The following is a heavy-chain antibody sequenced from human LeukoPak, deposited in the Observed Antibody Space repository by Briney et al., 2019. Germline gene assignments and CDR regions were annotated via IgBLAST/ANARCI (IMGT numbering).Heavy chain of an antibody. D-gene: IGHD6-13*01. J-gene: IGHJ4*02. CDR2: IYYSEST. CDR1: GGSIRNYY. Sequence: AETLSLTCTVSGGSIRNYYWSWIRQPPGKGLEWIGYIYYSESTNNNFSLKSRVTISLDTSKNQFSLKPSSVTAADTAVYYCARQRCLGSSCHFDYWGQGTLVTVSS. CDR3: ARQRCLGSSCHFDY. V-gene: IGHV4-59*08.